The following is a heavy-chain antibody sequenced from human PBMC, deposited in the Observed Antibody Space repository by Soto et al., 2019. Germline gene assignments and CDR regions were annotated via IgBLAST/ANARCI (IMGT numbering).Heavy chain of an antibody. V-gene: IGHV1-8*01. CDR2: MNPGSGDT. CDR3: ARMASFGSLNWFDP. D-gene: IGHD5-18*01. Sequence: ASVKVSCKASGYIFTNNDVSWVRQATGQGLEWMGWMNPGSGDTGYAQKFQGRVTMTRNISIATVYMELSSLRADDTAIYYCARMASFGSLNWFDPWGQGTLVIVSS. J-gene: IGHJ5*02. CDR1: GYIFTNND.